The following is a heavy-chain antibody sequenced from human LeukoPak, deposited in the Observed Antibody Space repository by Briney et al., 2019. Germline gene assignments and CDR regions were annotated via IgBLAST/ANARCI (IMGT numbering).Heavy chain of an antibody. V-gene: IGHV1-18*01. CDR3: ARVPYCTNGVCYGPNADY. D-gene: IGHD2-8*01. CDR1: GYTFTSYG. CDR2: ISAYNGNT. Sequence: ASVKVSCKASGYTFTSYGISWVRQAPGQGLEWMGWISAYNGNTNYAQKLQGRVTMTTDTPTSTAYMELRSLRSDDTAVYYCARVPYCTNGVCYGPNADYWGQGTLVTVSS. J-gene: IGHJ4*02.